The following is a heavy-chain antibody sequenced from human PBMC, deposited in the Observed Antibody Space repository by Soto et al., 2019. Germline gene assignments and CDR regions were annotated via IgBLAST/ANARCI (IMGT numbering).Heavy chain of an antibody. J-gene: IGHJ5*02. D-gene: IGHD3-3*01. CDR3: ARRTFTIFGVVIENWFDP. Sequence: ASVKVSCKASGYTFTSYYINWVRQATGQGLEWMGWMNPNSGNTGYAQKFQGRVTMTRNTSISTAYMELSSLRSEDTAVYYCARRTFTIFGVVIENWFDPWGQGTLVTVSS. CDR1: GYTFTSYY. CDR2: MNPNSGNT. V-gene: IGHV1-8*01.